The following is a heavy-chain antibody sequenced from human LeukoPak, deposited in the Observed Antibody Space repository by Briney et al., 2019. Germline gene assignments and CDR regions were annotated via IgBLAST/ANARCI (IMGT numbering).Heavy chain of an antibody. CDR2: IYYSGST. CDR3: ARGQLRFLEWSHEDYYGMDV. V-gene: IGHV4-61*01. Sequence: SETLSLTCTVSGGSVSSGSYYWSWIRQPPGKGLEWIGYIYYSGSTNYNPSLKSRVTISVDTSKNQFSLKLSSVTAADTAVYYCARGQLRFLEWSHEDYYGMDVWGQGTTVTVSS. CDR1: GGSVSSGSYY. D-gene: IGHD3-3*01. J-gene: IGHJ6*02.